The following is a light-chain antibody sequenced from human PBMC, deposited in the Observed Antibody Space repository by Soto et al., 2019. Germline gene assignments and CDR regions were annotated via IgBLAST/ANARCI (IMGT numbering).Light chain of an antibody. CDR1: SSGVGGYNY. J-gene: IGLJ1*01. Sequence: QSVLTQPASVSGSPGQSITISCTGTSSGVGGYNYVSWYQQHPGKAPKLMIYEVSNRPSGVSNRFSGSKSGNTASLTISGLQAEDEADYYCSSYTSSSTYVFGTGTKVTGL. V-gene: IGLV2-14*01. CDR3: SSYTSSSTYV. CDR2: EVS.